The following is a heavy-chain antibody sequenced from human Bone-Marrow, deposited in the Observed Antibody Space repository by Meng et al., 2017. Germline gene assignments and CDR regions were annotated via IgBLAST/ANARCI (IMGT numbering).Heavy chain of an antibody. V-gene: IGHV4-39*07. J-gene: IGHJ1*01. CDR3: ARVRIDSSGWYSIQH. D-gene: IGHD6-19*01. Sequence: QSQLQEAGPGLVKPSEPLSLTCTVSGGSIRSSSYYWGWIRQPPGKGLEWIGSIYYSGSTYYNPSLKSRVTISVDTSKNQFSLKLSSVTAADTAVYYCARVRIDSSGWYSIQHWGQGTLVTVSS. CDR1: GGSIRSSSYY. CDR2: IYYSGST.